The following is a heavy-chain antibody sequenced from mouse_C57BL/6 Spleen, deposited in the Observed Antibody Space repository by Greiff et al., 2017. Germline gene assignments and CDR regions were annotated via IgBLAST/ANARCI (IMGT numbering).Heavy chain of an antibody. CDR3: ASDGYPYYFDY. CDR2: ISSGGSYT. D-gene: IGHD2-3*01. Sequence: EVKLVESGGDLVKPGGSLKLSCAASGFTFSSFGMSWVRQTPDKRLEWVATISSGGSYTYYPDSVKGRFTISRDNAKNTLYLQMSSLKSEDTAMYYCASDGYPYYFDYWGQGTTLTVSS. CDR1: GFTFSSFG. J-gene: IGHJ2*01. V-gene: IGHV5-6*01.